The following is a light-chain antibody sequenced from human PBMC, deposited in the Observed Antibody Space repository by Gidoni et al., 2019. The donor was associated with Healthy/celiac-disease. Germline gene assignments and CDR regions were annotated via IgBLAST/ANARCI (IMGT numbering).Light chain of an antibody. Sequence: QSVLTQPPSPSGTPGQRVTISCSGSSYNIGSTTVNWYQQLPGTAPKLLIYSNNQRPSGVPDRFSGSKSGTSASLAISGLQSEDEADYYCAAWDDSLNAPVFGGGTKLTVL. J-gene: IGLJ3*02. CDR1: SYNIGSTT. CDR3: AAWDDSLNAPV. V-gene: IGLV1-44*01. CDR2: SNN.